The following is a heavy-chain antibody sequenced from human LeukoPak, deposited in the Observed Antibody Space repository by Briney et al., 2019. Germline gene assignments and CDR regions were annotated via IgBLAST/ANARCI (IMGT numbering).Heavy chain of an antibody. CDR1: GGSISSYY. CDR3: ARAGIAVAPVDY. J-gene: IGHJ4*02. D-gene: IGHD6-19*01. Sequence: SETLSLTCTVSGGSISSYYWSWIRQPPGKGLEWIGEINHSGSTNYNPSLKSRVTISVDTSKNQFSLKLSSVTAADTAVYYCARAGIAVAPVDYWGQGTLVTVSS. CDR2: INHSGST. V-gene: IGHV4-34*01.